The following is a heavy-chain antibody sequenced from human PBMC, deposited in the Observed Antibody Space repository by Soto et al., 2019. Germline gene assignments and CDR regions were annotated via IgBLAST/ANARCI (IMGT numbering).Heavy chain of an antibody. CDR3: ASGGDIVATIRRFNNWFDP. J-gene: IGHJ5*02. V-gene: IGHV4-34*01. D-gene: IGHD5-12*01. CDR2: INHSGST. CDR1: GGSFSGYY. Sequence: PSETLSLTCAVYGGSFSGYYWSWIRQPPGKGLEWIGEINHSGSTNYNPSLKSRVTISVDTSKNQFSLKLSSVTAADTAVYYCASGGDIVATIRRFNNWFDPWGQGTLVTVSS.